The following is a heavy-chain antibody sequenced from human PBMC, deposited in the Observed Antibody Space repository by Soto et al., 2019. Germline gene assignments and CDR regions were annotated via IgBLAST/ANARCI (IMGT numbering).Heavy chain of an antibody. Sequence: QVHLVQSGAAVKKPGSSVKVSCKSSGGTFGSYAISWVRQAPGQGLEWMGGVIPIFGTPHYAQKFHGRVTITADIPPSTAYLELSSLKSADTAVYYCAKIRWTISLQEEDAIWGQGTLVTVSS. D-gene: IGHD2-15*01. CDR1: GGTFGSYA. V-gene: IGHV1-69*06. J-gene: IGHJ4*02. CDR2: VIPIFGTP. CDR3: AKIRWTISLQEEDAI.